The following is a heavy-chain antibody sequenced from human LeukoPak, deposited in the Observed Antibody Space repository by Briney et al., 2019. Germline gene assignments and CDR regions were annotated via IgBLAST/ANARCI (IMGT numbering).Heavy chain of an antibody. Sequence: GGSLRLSCAASGFTFSSYGMSWVRQAPGKGLEWVSAISGSGGSTYYADSVKGRFTISRDNSKNTLYLQMNSLRAEDTAVYYCAKEKGRITMVRGVITGGYWGQGTLVTVSS. V-gene: IGHV3-23*01. CDR3: AKEKGRITMVRGVITGGY. D-gene: IGHD3-10*01. CDR1: GFTFSSYG. CDR2: ISGSGGST. J-gene: IGHJ4*02.